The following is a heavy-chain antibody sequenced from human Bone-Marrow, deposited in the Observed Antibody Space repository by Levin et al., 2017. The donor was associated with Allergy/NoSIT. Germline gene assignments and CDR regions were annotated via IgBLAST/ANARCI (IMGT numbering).Heavy chain of an antibody. D-gene: IGHD3-22*01. CDR2: IYHSGTS. J-gene: IGHJ4*02. V-gene: IGHV4-30-2*01. CDR3: ARDASESSGYFDC. Sequence: SQTLSLTCAVSGASISSDDHSWNWIRQPPGKGLEWIGYIYHSGTSKYNPSLNSRVTISVDRSMNHFSLNLTSVTAADSAVYYCARDASESSGYFDCWGRGTLVTVAS. CDR1: GASISSDDHS.